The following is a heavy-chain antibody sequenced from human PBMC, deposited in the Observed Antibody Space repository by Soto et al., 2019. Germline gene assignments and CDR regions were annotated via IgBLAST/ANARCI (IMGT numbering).Heavy chain of an antibody. Sequence: GGSLRLSCAASGFTFDDYAMHWVRQAPGKGLEWVSGISWNSGSIGYADSVEGRFTISRDNAKNSLYLQMNSLRAEDTALYYCAKGRYDFWSGPDYWGQGTLVTVSS. D-gene: IGHD3-3*01. J-gene: IGHJ4*02. CDR3: AKGRYDFWSGPDY. CDR2: ISWNSGSI. CDR1: GFTFDDYA. V-gene: IGHV3-9*01.